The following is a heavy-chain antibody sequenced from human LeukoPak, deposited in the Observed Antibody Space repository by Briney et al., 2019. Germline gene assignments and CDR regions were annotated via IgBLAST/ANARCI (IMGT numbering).Heavy chain of an antibody. D-gene: IGHD2-8*01. V-gene: IGHV4-59*01. CDR3: ARDKSSYGWFDP. Sequence: SETLSLICTVSGGSIRSYYWSWIPQPPGKALEWIGYIYYSGSTNYNPSLKSRVTMSVDTSKSQFSLKLSSVTGAETAVYYCARDKSSYGWFDPWGQGTLVTVSS. CDR2: IYYSGST. CDR1: GGSIRSYY. J-gene: IGHJ5*02.